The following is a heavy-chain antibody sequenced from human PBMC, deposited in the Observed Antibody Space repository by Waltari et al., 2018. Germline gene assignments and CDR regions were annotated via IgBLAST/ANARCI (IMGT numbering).Heavy chain of an antibody. CDR1: GYTFTDHY. J-gene: IGHJ5*02. CDR2: VDPEDGET. V-gene: IGHV1-69-2*01. Sequence: VQLVQSGTEVKKPGATVKVSCKASGYTFTDHYMHWVQQAPGKGLEWMGRVDPEDGETIYAEKFQGRVTITADTSTDTAYMELTSLRSEDTAVYYCATSPLRFLEWVNWFDPWGQGTLVTVSS. D-gene: IGHD3-3*01. CDR3: ATSPLRFLEWVNWFDP.